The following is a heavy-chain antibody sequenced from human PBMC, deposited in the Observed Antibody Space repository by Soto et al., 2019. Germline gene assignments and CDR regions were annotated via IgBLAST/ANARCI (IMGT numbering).Heavy chain of an antibody. V-gene: IGHV1-3*01. D-gene: IGHD3-10*01. J-gene: IGHJ3*02. CDR1: GYTFTTYP. CDR2: INAGNGNT. Sequence: ASVKVSCKTSGYTFTTYPMHWVRQAPGQRLEWMGWINAGNGNTKYSQKFQGRVTITRDTSASTAYMELSSLRSEDTAVYYCARGLTMVRGLILDAFDMWGQRTMVTVSS. CDR3: ARGLTMVRGLILDAFDM.